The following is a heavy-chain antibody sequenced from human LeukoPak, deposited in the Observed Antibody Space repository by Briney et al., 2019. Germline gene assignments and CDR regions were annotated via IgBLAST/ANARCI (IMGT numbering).Heavy chain of an antibody. D-gene: IGHD1-26*01. J-gene: IGHJ4*02. CDR3: SKGAGGQRCHSIDF. CDR2: TTGSGGLT. CDR1: GFTFSNYA. Sequence: GGSLRLSCVATGFTFSNYAMSWVRQAPGKGLEWVSSTTGSGGLTYYADSVKGRFTISRDNSKNTLYLQMSSLRADDTAMYYCSKGAGGQRCHSIDFWGQGTLVTVSS. V-gene: IGHV3-23*01.